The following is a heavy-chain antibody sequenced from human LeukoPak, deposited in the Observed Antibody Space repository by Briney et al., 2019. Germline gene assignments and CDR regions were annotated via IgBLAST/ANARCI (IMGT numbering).Heavy chain of an antibody. CDR3: ARRQDGHDY. J-gene: IGHJ4*02. CDR2: IYYSGTS. V-gene: IGHV4-59*08. CDR1: GVSTSSYY. Sequence: SETLSLTCSVSGVSTSSYYWSWIRQPPGRGLEWIGYIYYSGTSKYNPSLKSRVTIPVDTSKNQFSLKLSSVTAADTAVYYCARRQDGHDYWGQGTLVTVSS.